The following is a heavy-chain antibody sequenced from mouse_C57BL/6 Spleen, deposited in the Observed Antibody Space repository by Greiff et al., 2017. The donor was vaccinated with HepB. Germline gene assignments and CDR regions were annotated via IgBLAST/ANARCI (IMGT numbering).Heavy chain of an antibody. Sequence: EVQLVESGEGLVKPGGSLKLSCAASGFTFSSYAMSWVRQTPEKRLEWVAYISSGGDYIYYADTVKGRFTISRDNARNTLYLQMSRLKSEDTAMYYCTRDYYGSSDFDVWGTGTTVTVSS. V-gene: IGHV5-9-1*02. D-gene: IGHD1-1*01. CDR1: GFTFSSYA. CDR3: TRDYYGSSDFDV. J-gene: IGHJ1*03. CDR2: ISSGGDYI.